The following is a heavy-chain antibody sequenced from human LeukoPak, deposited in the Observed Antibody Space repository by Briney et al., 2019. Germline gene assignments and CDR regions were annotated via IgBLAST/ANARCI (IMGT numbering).Heavy chain of an antibody. CDR2: IIPIFGTA. CDR1: GGTFSSYA. D-gene: IGHD6-25*01. J-gene: IGHJ6*03. CDR3: ARDTLAAPYYYYYYMDV. Sequence: SVKVSCKASGGTFSSYAISWVRQAPGQGLEWMGGIIPIFGTANYAQKFQGRVTITADKSTSTAYMELSSLRSEDTAVYYCARDTLAAPYYYYYYMDVWGKGTTVTVSS. V-gene: IGHV1-69*06.